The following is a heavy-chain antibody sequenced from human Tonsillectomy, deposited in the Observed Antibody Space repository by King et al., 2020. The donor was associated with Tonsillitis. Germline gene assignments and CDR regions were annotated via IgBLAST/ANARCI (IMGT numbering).Heavy chain of an antibody. D-gene: IGHD2-8*01. Sequence: VQLQQWGAGLLKPSETLSLTCAVYGGSFSGYYWSWIRQPPGKGLEWIGEINHSGSTNYNPSLKSRVTISVDTSKNQFSLKLNSVTAADTAVYYCARNLQPTYCPNGVCNDYWGQGTLVTVSS. V-gene: IGHV4-34*01. CDR2: INHSGST. CDR1: GGSFSGYY. J-gene: IGHJ4*02. CDR3: ARNLQPTYCPNGVCNDY.